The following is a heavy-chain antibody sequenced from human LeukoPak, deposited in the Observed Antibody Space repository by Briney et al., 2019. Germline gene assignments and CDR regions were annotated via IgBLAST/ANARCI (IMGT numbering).Heavy chain of an antibody. CDR3: QPLSYVSK. CDR1: GFTFSIRL. Sequence: PGGSLTLSCAVSGFTFSIRLIHWVRQAPGKWLVWVALIKDDGTTNYADSVRGRFTASRDDAKNTVYLQMSSLRADDTDVYYCQPLSYVSKWGQGTLVTVSA. V-gene: IGHV3-74*01. J-gene: IGHJ4*02. D-gene: IGHD3-22*01. CDR2: IKDDGTT.